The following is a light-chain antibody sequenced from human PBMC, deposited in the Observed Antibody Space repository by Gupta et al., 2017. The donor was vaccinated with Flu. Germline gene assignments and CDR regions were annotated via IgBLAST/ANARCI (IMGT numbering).Light chain of an antibody. CDR1: DSNSGEND. V-gene: IGLV1-51*01. CDR2: DSD. J-gene: IGLJ2*01. Sequence: VTIVCSGSDSNSGENDESWYQQVPEGPANVLVYDSDKHSTGRTKCFSDSKCGTTTTMAITVLQTGEEADFYCGTWGSGRSDDVLFGGGTKLTVL. CDR3: GTWGSGRSDDVL.